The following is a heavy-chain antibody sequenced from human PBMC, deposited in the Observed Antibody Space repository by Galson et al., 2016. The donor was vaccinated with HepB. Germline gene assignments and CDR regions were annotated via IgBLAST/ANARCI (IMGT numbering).Heavy chain of an antibody. D-gene: IGHD2-15*01. CDR1: GDSISNVGRH. CDR3: AGFCGGGRCPDY. J-gene: IGHJ4*02. CDR2: IYSSGTT. Sequence: SETLSLTCTVSGDSISNVGRHWGWFRQPPGKGLEWIGSIYSSGTTYYNPSLKLRVTISVDTSNNQISLKLSSVTAADTAVYYCAGFCGGGRCPDYWGQGTLCTVSS. V-gene: IGHV4-39*07.